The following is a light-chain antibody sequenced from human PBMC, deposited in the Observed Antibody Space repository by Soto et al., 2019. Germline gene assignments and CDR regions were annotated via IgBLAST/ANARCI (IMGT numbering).Light chain of an antibody. CDR2: DAS. Sequence: DTQMTQSPSSLSASVGDRVTITCQASQDIKNYLNWYLQKPRKAPKLLIYDASNLERGVPSRFCGSGAGTEYSLTISSLQPEDNGTYYCQQYENLPLTFGGGTKVDIK. J-gene: IGKJ4*01. V-gene: IGKV1-33*01. CDR3: QQYENLPLT. CDR1: QDIKNY.